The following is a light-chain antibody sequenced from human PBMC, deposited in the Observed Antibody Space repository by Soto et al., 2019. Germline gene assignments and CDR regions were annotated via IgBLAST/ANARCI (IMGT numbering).Light chain of an antibody. CDR1: QSISNH. V-gene: IGKV1-39*01. CDR2: AAS. Sequence: DIQMTQSPSSMSASVEDRVIITCRASQSISNHLNWYQQKPGKAPKLLIFAASSLQSGVPSRFSGSGSGTECTITISSLKTDDCATYDCQHSNSYSEAFGQGTKVDIK. CDR3: QHSNSYSEA. J-gene: IGKJ1*01.